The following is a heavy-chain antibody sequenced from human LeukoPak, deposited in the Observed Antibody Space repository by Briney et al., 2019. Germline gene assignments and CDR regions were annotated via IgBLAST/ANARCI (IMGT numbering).Heavy chain of an antibody. Sequence: GASVKVSCKASGYTFTSYGISWVRQAPGQGLEWMGWISAYNGNTNYAQKLQGRVTMSTDTSTSTAYMELRSLGSDDTAVYYCARRSYYYGSGSYWDPVDYWGQGTLVTVSS. CDR3: ARRSYYYGSGSYWDPVDY. J-gene: IGHJ4*02. CDR1: GYTFTSYG. V-gene: IGHV1-18*01. CDR2: ISAYNGNT. D-gene: IGHD3-10*01.